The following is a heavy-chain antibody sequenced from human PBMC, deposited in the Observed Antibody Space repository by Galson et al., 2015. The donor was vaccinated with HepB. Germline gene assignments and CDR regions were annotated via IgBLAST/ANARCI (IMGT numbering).Heavy chain of an antibody. CDR1: GFTFSSYA. D-gene: IGHD1-26*01. Sequence: SLRLSCAASGFTFSSYAMSWVRQAPGKGLEWVSAISGSGGSTYYADSVKGRFTISRDNSKNTLYLQMNSLRAEDTAVYYCAKARWELLWGFDYWGQGTLVTVSS. J-gene: IGHJ4*02. V-gene: IGHV3-23*01. CDR3: AKARWELLWGFDY. CDR2: ISGSGGST.